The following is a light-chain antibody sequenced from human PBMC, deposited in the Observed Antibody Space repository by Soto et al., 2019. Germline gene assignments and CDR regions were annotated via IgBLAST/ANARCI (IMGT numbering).Light chain of an antibody. Sequence: EIVLTQSPGTLSLSPGERATLSCRASQSISTHFFAWYQQKPGQAPRLLIYGAFYRATGIADRFSGSGSGTDFTLTISILEPEDFAVYYCQQYSWTFGQGTKVEMK. V-gene: IGKV3-20*01. CDR1: QSISTHF. CDR2: GAF. CDR3: QQYSWT. J-gene: IGKJ1*01.